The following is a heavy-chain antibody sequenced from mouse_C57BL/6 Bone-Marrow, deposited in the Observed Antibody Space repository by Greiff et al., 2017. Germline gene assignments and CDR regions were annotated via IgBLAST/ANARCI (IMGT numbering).Heavy chain of an antibody. CDR2: INPSDSET. Sequence: QVQLQQPGAELVRPGSSVKLSCKASGYTFTSYWMHWVKQRPKQGLEWIGNINPSDSETHYNQKFKDKATLTVDKSSSTAYVQLSLLSSEDSAVYYCARWGYHWYFDVWGTGTTVTVSS. V-gene: IGHV1-52*01. D-gene: IGHD2-2*01. CDR3: ARWGYHWYFDV. CDR1: GYTFTSYW. J-gene: IGHJ1*03.